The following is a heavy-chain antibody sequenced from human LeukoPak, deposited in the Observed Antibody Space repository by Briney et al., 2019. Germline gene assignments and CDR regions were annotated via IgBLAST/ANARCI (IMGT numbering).Heavy chain of an antibody. J-gene: IGHJ5*02. CDR3: ARVMPSRRGRGWFDP. Sequence: ASVKVSCKASGYTFTGYYMHWVRQAPGQGLEWMGWINPNSGGTNYAQKFQGRVTVTRNTSISTAYMELSSLRSEDTAVYYCARVMPSRRGRGWFDPWGQGTLVTVSS. D-gene: IGHD2-2*01. CDR1: GYTFTGYY. V-gene: IGHV1-2*02. CDR2: INPNSGGT.